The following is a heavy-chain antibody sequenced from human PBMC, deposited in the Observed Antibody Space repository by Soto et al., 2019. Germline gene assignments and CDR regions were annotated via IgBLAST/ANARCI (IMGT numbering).Heavy chain of an antibody. Sequence: PXESLRLSCAASGFTFSNYAMHWVRQAPGKGLEWVALTSYDGNNEYYTDSVKGRFTISRDNSKNTLFLQMNSPRPEDTAVYYCAKDKGVFNWATSYFDYWGQGALVTVSS. CDR2: TSYDGNNE. V-gene: IGHV3-30*18. J-gene: IGHJ4*02. D-gene: IGHD1-1*01. CDR1: GFTFSNYA. CDR3: AKDKGVFNWATSYFDY.